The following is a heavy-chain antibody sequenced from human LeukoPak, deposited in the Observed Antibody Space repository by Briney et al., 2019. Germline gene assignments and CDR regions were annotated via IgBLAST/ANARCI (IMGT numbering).Heavy chain of an antibody. Sequence: SETLSLTCSVSGGSISSSSYYWGWIRQPPGKGLEWIGSIYYSGSTYYNPSLKSQVTISVDTSKNQFSLKLSSVTAADTAVYYCARVGGEVNNWFDPWGQGTLVTVSS. D-gene: IGHD3-10*01. CDR3: ARVGGEVNNWFDP. CDR1: GGSISSSSYY. CDR2: IYYSGST. J-gene: IGHJ5*02. V-gene: IGHV4-39*07.